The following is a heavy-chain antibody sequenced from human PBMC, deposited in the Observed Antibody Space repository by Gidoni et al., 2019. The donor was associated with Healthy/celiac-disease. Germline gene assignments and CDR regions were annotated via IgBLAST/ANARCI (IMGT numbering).Heavy chain of an antibody. V-gene: IGHV3-33*01. Sequence: QVQLVESGGGVVQPGRSLRLSCAASGFTFSSYGMHWVRQAPGKGLEWVAVIWYDGSNKYYADSVKGRFTISRDNSKNTLYLQMNSLRAEDTAVYYCARPRGGDYYDSQLVYWGQGTLVTVSS. J-gene: IGHJ4*02. CDR2: IWYDGSNK. D-gene: IGHD3-22*01. CDR3: ARPRGGDYYDSQLVY. CDR1: GFTFSSYG.